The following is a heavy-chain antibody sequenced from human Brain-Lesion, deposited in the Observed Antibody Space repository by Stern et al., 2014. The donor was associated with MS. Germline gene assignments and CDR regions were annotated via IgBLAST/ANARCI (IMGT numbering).Heavy chain of an antibody. CDR3: AKPRYSYGTSYYYYGMDV. D-gene: IGHD5-18*01. J-gene: IGHJ6*02. Sequence: EVQLVESGGGLVQPGRSLRLSCAASGFTFDDYAMHWVRQAPGKGLEWVSGISWNSGSIGYADSGKGRFTISRDNAKNSLYLQMNSLRAEDTALYYCAKPRYSYGTSYYYYGMDVWGQGTTVTVSS. CDR2: ISWNSGSI. V-gene: IGHV3-9*01. CDR1: GFTFDDYA.